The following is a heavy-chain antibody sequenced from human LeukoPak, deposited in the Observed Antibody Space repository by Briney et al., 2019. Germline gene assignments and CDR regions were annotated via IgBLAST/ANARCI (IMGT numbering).Heavy chain of an antibody. CDR2: IYYSGST. CDR1: GGFLSSSSYY. CDR3: ARESWNDWGYYYYYMDV. V-gene: IGHV4-39*02. J-gene: IGHJ6*03. Sequence: PSETLSLTCTVSGGFLSSSSYYWGWIRQPPGKGLEWIGSIYYSGSTYYNPSLKSRITISVDTSKNQFSLKPRFVTAADTAVYYCARESWNDWGYYYYYMDVWGKGTTVTVSS. D-gene: IGHD1-1*01.